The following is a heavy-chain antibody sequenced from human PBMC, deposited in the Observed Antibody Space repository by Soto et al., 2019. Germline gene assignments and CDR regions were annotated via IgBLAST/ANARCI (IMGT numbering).Heavy chain of an antibody. CDR3: ARIGTYCSSTSCSYFDY. CDR1: GITFGTYD. Sequence: GGSLRLSGVASGITFGTYDLNWVRQAQGEGLEWVSYIGRSGSYIYYAASLKGRFTISRDNAKNSLFLQMTSLRVEDTALYYCARIGTYCSSTSCSYFDYWGQGTLVTVSS. D-gene: IGHD2-2*01. J-gene: IGHJ4*02. V-gene: IGHV3-21*01. CDR2: IGRSGSYI.